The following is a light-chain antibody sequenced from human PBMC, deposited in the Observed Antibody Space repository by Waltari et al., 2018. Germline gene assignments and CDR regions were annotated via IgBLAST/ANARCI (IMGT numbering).Light chain of an antibody. V-gene: IGKV2-28*01. Sequence: DIVMTQSPLSLPVTPGEPASISCRSSQSLLHSNGYNYLDWYLQKPGQSPQLLIYLGSNRASGVPDRFSGSGSGTDFTLTISSLQAEDVAVYYCQQYYGVPLTFGGGTKVEIK. CDR3: QQYYGVPLT. J-gene: IGKJ4*01. CDR1: QSLLHSNGYNY. CDR2: LGS.